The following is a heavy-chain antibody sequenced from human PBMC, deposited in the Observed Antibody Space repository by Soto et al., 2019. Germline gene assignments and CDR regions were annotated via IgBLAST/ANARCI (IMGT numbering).Heavy chain of an antibody. Sequence: ASVKVSCKASGYTFTDYFMHWVRQAPGQGLEWMGWIRPITGGTHYAQRLQGRVTVTRDTSLNTAHMELSSLRSDDTAVYYCARGRRYGGYDYWGQGTLVTAPQ. CDR1: GYTFTDYF. V-gene: IGHV1-2*02. CDR3: ARGRRYGGYDY. D-gene: IGHD5-12*01. CDR2: IRPITGGT. J-gene: IGHJ4*02.